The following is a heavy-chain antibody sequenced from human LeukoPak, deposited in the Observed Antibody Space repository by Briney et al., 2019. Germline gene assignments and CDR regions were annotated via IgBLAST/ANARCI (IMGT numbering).Heavy chain of an antibody. D-gene: IGHD4-17*01. V-gene: IGHV3-66*01. J-gene: IGHJ3*02. Sequence: GGSLRLSCAASGFTVSSKYMGWVRQAPGKGLEWVSVIYSSGSTYYADSVKGRFTISRDNSKSTLYLQMNSLRGEDTAVYYCAKDRKVTTGLGALDIWGPGTMVTVSS. CDR2: IYSSGST. CDR3: AKDRKVTTGLGALDI. CDR1: GFTVSSKY.